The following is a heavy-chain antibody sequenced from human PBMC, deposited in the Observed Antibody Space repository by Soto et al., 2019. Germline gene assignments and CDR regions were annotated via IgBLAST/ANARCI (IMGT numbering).Heavy chain of an antibody. J-gene: IGHJ6*02. D-gene: IGHD6-13*01. CDR2: IWSDGSNK. CDR1: GFTFSSNG. CDR3: ARDGSNKPGFYYGMDV. Sequence: AGGSVRLSCTASGFTFSSNGMHWVRQAPGKGLEWVAVIWSDGSNKYYADSVKGRFTIFRDNSKSTLYLQMNGLRAEDTAVYYCARDGSNKPGFYYGMDVWGQGTTVTVSS. V-gene: IGHV3-33*01.